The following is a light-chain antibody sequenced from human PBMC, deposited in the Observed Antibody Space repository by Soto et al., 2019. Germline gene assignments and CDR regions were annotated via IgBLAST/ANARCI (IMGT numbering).Light chain of an antibody. CDR1: QSISTY. CDR2: AAS. Sequence: DIQMTQSPSSLSASVGDRVTITCRASQSISTYLNWYQQKPGKAPKLLIYAASTLQSGVPSRISGSGSGTDFTLTISSLQPEDFATYYCQQTYSTLASFGQGTRWIS. CDR3: QQTYSTLAS. V-gene: IGKV1-39*01. J-gene: IGKJ1*01.